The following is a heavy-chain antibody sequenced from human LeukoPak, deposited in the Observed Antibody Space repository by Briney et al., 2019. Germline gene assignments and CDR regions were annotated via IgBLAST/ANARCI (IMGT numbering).Heavy chain of an antibody. V-gene: IGHV6-1*01. CDR2: TYYRSKWYN. J-gene: IGHJ5*02. D-gene: IGHD6-19*01. Sequence: SQTLSLTCAISGDSVSSNSAAWNWIRQSPSRGLEWLGRTYYRSKWYNDYAVSVKSRITINPDTSKNQFSLQLNSVTPEDTAVYYCASGPDSSGWFVDWFGPWGQGTLVTVSS. CDR1: GDSVSSNSAA. CDR3: ASGPDSSGWFVDWFGP.